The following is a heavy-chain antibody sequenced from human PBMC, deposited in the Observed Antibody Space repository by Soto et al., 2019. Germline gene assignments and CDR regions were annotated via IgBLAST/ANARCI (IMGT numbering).Heavy chain of an antibody. CDR1: GGSISSSGFH. CDR3: ARHSSPYSYSDWFDP. J-gene: IGHJ5*02. Sequence: QLQLQESGPGLVKPSETLSLTCTVSGGSISSSGFHGGWIRQPPGKGLEWMGSISYSGTTYSNPSIKSRVTISIDTSKNQFSLKLSSVPAADTAVYYCARHSSPYSYSDWFDPWGQGTLVTVSS. CDR2: ISYSGTT. V-gene: IGHV4-39*01. D-gene: IGHD1-26*01.